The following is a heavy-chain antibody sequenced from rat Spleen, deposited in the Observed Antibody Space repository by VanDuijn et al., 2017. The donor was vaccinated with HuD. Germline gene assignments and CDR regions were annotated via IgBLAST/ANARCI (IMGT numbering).Heavy chain of an antibody. CDR1: GFTFSDYG. V-gene: IGHV5S13*01. J-gene: IGHJ2*01. CDR3: ARLTGGHFDY. CDR2: ISTGGGNT. Sequence: EVQLVESGGGLVQPGRSLKLSCAASGFTFSDYGMAWVRQAPTKGLEWVAYISTGGGNTYYRDSVKGRFTISRDNAKSTLFLQMDSLRSEDTATYYCARLTGGHFDYWGQGVMGTVSS. D-gene: IGHD5-1*01.